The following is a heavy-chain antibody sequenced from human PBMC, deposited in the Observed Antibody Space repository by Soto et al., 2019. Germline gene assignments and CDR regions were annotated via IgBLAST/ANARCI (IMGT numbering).Heavy chain of an antibody. Sequence: SVKVSCKASGGAFSSYTISWVRQAPGQGLELMGRIIPILGIANYAQKFQGRVTITADKSTSTAYMELSSLRSEDTAVYYCAKGLEWELPRGSYFQHWGRGTLVTVSS. D-gene: IGHD1-26*01. V-gene: IGHV1-69*02. CDR2: IIPILGIA. CDR3: AKGLEWELPRGSYFQH. CDR1: GGAFSSYT. J-gene: IGHJ1*01.